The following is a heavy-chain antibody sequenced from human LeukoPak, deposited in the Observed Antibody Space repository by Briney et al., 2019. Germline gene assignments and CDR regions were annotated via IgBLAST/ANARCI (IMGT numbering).Heavy chain of an antibody. D-gene: IGHD3-16*02. CDR3: AKGRLRLGELSDFVY. J-gene: IGHJ4*02. Sequence: GGSLRLSCAASGSTFSSYGMHWVRQAPGKGLEWVAFIRYDGSNKYYADSVKGRFTISRDNSKNTLYLQMNSLRAEDTAVYYCAKGRLRLGELSDFVYWGQGTLVTVSS. CDR1: GSTFSSYG. CDR2: IRYDGSNK. V-gene: IGHV3-30*02.